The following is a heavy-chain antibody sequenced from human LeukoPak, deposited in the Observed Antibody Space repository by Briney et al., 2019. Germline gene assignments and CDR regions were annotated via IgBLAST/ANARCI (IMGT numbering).Heavy chain of an antibody. V-gene: IGHV4-31*03. CDR2: IYYSGST. CDR1: GGSISSGGYY. Sequence: PSQTLSLTCTVSGGSISSGGYYWSWIRQHPGKGLEWIGYIYYSGSTYYNPSLKSRVTISVDTSKNQFSLKLSSVTAADTAVYYCARGPIGIVVVPAARAFPPFDPWGQGTLVTVSS. D-gene: IGHD2-2*01. CDR3: ARGPIGIVVVPAARAFPPFDP. J-gene: IGHJ5*02.